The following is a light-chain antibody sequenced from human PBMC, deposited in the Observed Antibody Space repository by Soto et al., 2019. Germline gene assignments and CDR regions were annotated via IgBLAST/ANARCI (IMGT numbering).Light chain of an antibody. CDR1: QSFSSW. J-gene: IGKJ4*01. CDR2: QAS. Sequence: DIQMTQSPSTLSASVGDRVTITCRASQSFSSWLAWYQQKPGKAPKLLIYQASGLESGVPSRFSGSGSGTEFTLTISSLQPDDVATYYCQQYHSFPLTFGGGTKVDIK. V-gene: IGKV1-5*03. CDR3: QQYHSFPLT.